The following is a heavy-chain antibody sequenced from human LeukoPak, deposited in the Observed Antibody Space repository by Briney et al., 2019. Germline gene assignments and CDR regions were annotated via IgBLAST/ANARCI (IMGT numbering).Heavy chain of an antibody. CDR2: INHSGST. Sequence: SETLSLTCAVYGGSFSGYYWSWIRQPPGKGLEWIGEINHSGSTNYNPSLKSRVTISVDTSKNQFSLKLSSVTAADTAVYYCARWRKSIAAAGMNWFDPWGQGTLVTVSS. V-gene: IGHV4-34*01. CDR3: ARWRKSIAAAGMNWFDP. CDR1: GGSFSGYY. J-gene: IGHJ5*02. D-gene: IGHD6-13*01.